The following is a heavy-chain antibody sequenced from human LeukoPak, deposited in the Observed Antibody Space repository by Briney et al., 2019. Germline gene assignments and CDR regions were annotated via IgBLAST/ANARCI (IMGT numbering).Heavy chain of an antibody. J-gene: IGHJ4*02. Sequence: ASVKVSCKASGYTFTGYYMHWVRQAPGRGLEWMGWINPNSGGTNYAQKFQGRVTMTRDTSISTAYMELSRLRSDDTAVYYCARVGTMVRGTKFPLDYWGQGTLVTVSS. CDR3: ARVGTMVRGTKFPLDY. D-gene: IGHD3-10*01. CDR1: GYTFTGYY. V-gene: IGHV1-2*02. CDR2: INPNSGGT.